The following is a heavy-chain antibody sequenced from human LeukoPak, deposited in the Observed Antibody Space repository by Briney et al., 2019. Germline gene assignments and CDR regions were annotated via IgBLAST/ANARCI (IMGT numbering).Heavy chain of an antibody. D-gene: IGHD1-20*01. V-gene: IGHV1-18*01. Sequence: ASVKVSYKASGYTFTSYGISWVRQAPGQGLEWMGWISAYNGNTNYAQKLQGRVTMTTDTSTSTAYMELRSLRSDDTAVYYCARAPIGRITGTTLDYWGQGTLVTVSS. CDR1: GYTFTSYG. J-gene: IGHJ4*02. CDR3: ARAPIGRITGTTLDY. CDR2: ISAYNGNT.